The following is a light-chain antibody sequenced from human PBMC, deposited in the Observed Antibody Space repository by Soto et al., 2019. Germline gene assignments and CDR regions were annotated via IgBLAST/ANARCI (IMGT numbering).Light chain of an antibody. CDR3: QQHNNWPPLT. CDR1: QSVSSN. Sequence: EIVMTQSPATLSVSPGERATLSCRASQSVSSNLAWYQQKPGQAPRLLIYGASTRATGIPARFSGSGSGTEFTYTISSLQSEDFAVYYCQQHNNWPPLTFGGGTEVDIK. J-gene: IGKJ4*01. CDR2: GAS. V-gene: IGKV3-15*01.